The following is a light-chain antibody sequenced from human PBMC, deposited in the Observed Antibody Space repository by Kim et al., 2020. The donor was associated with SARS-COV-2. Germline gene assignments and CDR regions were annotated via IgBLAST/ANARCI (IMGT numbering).Light chain of an antibody. Sequence: APGGNRVPIPGRESQDIRNDLGWYQQNPGRAPKRLIYGASSLQSGVPSRFSGSGPGTEFTLTISSGQPEDFATYFCLQHSTSPIAFGQGTRREIK. CDR3: LQHSTSPIA. J-gene: IGKJ5*01. V-gene: IGKV1-17*01. CDR1: QDIRND. CDR2: GAS.